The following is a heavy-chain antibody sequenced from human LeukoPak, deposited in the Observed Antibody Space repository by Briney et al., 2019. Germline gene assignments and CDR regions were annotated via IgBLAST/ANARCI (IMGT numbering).Heavy chain of an antibody. CDR1: GGSFSGYY. V-gene: IGHV4-34*01. J-gene: IGHJ6*02. D-gene: IGHD3-10*01. CDR3: AGGGVLWGYYYYGMDV. Sequence: SETLSLTCAVYGGSFSGYYWSWIRQPPGKGLEWIGEINHSGSTNYNPSLKSRVTISVDTSKNQFSLKLSSVTAADTAVYYCAGGGVLWGYYYYGMDVWGQGTTATVSS. CDR2: INHSGST.